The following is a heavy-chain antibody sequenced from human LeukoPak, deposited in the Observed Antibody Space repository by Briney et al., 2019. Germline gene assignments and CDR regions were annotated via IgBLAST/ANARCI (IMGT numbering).Heavy chain of an antibody. J-gene: IGHJ4*02. CDR3: ARYGGPGTH. CDR1: GFSFNTHS. Sequence: GGFLRLTCPASGFSFNTHSMSWLRQAPGKELEWVENIKEDGSDKNYVDSVKGRFTISRDHVKNAVYLQMNSLRAEDTALYYCARYGGPGTHWGQGTVVSVS. V-gene: IGHV3-7*05. CDR2: IKEDGSDK. D-gene: IGHD4/OR15-4a*01.